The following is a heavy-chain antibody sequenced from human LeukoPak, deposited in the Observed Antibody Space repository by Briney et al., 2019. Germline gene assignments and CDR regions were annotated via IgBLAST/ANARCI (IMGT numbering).Heavy chain of an antibody. CDR3: ASSSVLRYFDWLPMPFDY. CDR1: GGSISSYY. J-gene: IGHJ4*02. D-gene: IGHD3-9*01. Sequence: SETLSLTCTVSGGSISSYYWSWIRQPPGKGLEWIGYIYYSGSTNYKPSLKSRVTISVDTSKNQFSLKLSSVTAPDTAVYYCASSSVLRYFDWLPMPFDYWGQGTLVTVSS. V-gene: IGHV4-59*01. CDR2: IYYSGST.